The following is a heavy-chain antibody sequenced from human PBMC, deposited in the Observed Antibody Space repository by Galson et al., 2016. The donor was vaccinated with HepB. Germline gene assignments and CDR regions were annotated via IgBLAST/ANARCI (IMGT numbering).Heavy chain of an antibody. CDR3: AGAPPLMGTPSGIGAFDI. V-gene: IGHV1-46*01. CDR2: FRLRGGWA. Sequence: SVKVSCKASGDTFTSQYIHWVRQAPGQGLEWMGVFRLRGGWATYAQKLQGRVTMTRDTSTTTVDMELSSLTSDDAAVYYCAGAPPLMGTPSGIGAFDIWGQGTMVTVSS. CDR1: GDTFTSQY. D-gene: IGHD4-23*01. J-gene: IGHJ3*02.